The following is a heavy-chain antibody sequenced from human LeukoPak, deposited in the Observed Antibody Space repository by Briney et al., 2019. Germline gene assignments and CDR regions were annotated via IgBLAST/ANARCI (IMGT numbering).Heavy chain of an antibody. J-gene: IGHJ4*02. Sequence: GGSLRLSCAASGFTFSSYAMSWVRQAPGKGLDWVSSINGGGGSTYYADSVKGRFTISRDNSKNTLYLQMNSLRAEDTAVYYCARAPFLRNDYGDYWGQGTLVTVSS. CDR1: GFTFSSYA. CDR2: INGGGGST. CDR3: ARAPFLRNDYGDY. D-gene: IGHD1-14*01. V-gene: IGHV3-23*01.